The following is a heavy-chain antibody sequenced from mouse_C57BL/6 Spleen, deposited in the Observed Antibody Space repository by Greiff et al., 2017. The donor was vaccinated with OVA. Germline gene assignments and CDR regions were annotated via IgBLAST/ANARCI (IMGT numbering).Heavy chain of an antibody. Sequence: VKLQQPGAELVRPGASVKLSCKASGYTFTSYWMHWVKQRPGQGLEWIGVIDPSDSYTNYNQKFKGKATLTVDTSSSTAYMQLSSLTSEDSAVYYCARSPNWNFDYWGQGTTLTVSS. CDR3: ARSPNWNFDY. J-gene: IGHJ2*01. D-gene: IGHD4-1*02. V-gene: IGHV1-59*01. CDR1: GYTFTSYW. CDR2: IDPSDSYT.